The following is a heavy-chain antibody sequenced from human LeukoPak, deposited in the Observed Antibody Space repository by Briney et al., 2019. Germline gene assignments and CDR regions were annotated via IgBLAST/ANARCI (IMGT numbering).Heavy chain of an antibody. Sequence: SQTLSLTCTVSGGPISSGSYYWSWIRQPAGKGLEWIGRIYTSGSTNYNPSLKSRVTISVDTSKNQFSLKLSSVTAADTAVYYCARDFYDFWSGSYYYYGIDVWGQGTTVTVSS. J-gene: IGHJ6*02. CDR1: GGPISSGSYY. V-gene: IGHV4-61*02. CDR3: ARDFYDFWSGSYYYYGIDV. CDR2: IYTSGST. D-gene: IGHD3-3*01.